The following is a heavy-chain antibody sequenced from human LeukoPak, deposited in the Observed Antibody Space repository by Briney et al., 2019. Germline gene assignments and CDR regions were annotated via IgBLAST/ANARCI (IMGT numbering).Heavy chain of an antibody. CDR3: ARDKPGIAAATFDY. CDR2: ISGSGGST. CDR1: GFTFSSYA. Sequence: GGSLRLSCAASGFTFSSYAMSWVRQAPGKGLEWVSAISGSGGSTYYADSVKGRFTISRDNAKNSVYLQMKSLRAEDTAVYYCARDKPGIAAATFDYWGQGTLVTVSS. J-gene: IGHJ4*02. V-gene: IGHV3-23*01. D-gene: IGHD6-13*01.